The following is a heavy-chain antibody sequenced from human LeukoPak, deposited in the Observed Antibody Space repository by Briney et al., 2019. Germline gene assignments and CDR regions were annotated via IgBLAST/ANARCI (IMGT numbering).Heavy chain of an antibody. Sequence: PSETLSLTCAVSGYSISSGYYWGWIRQLPGKGLEWIGSIYHSGSTYYHPSLKSRVTISVDTSKNQFSLKRSSVTAADTAVYYCARGVSSIAARRGAFDIWGQGTMVTVSS. CDR2: IYHSGST. D-gene: IGHD6-6*01. V-gene: IGHV4-38-2*01. CDR1: GYSISSGYY. J-gene: IGHJ3*02. CDR3: ARGVSSIAARRGAFDI.